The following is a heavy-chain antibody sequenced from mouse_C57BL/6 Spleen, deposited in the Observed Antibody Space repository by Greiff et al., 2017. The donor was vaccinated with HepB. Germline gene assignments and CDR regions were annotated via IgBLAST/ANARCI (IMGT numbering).Heavy chain of an antibody. CDR1: GYTFTSYW. CDR2: IYPGSGST. D-gene: IGHD1-1*01. V-gene: IGHV1-55*01. Sequence: QVQLQQPGAELVKPGASVKMSCKASGYTFTSYWITWVKQRPGQGLEWIGDIYPGSGSTNNNEKFKSKATLTVDTSSSTAYMQLSSLTSEDSAVYYCARGTTVVALDYWGQGTTLTVSS. CDR3: ARGTTVVALDY. J-gene: IGHJ2*01.